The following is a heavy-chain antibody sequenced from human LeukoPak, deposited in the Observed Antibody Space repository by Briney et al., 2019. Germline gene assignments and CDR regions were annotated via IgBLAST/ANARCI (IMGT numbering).Heavy chain of an antibody. Sequence: GGSLRLSCGVSGFTFNNHGMHWVRQAPGKGLEWVAAIQYDGRNKFYGASVQGRFIISTDGSKTTLHLQMNSLRVEDTAMYYCARDWGLGTTGPGDFWGQGTLVTV. CDR3: ARDWGLGTTGPGDF. J-gene: IGHJ4*02. V-gene: IGHV3-33*05. CDR1: GFTFNNHG. CDR2: IQYDGRNK. D-gene: IGHD1-1*01.